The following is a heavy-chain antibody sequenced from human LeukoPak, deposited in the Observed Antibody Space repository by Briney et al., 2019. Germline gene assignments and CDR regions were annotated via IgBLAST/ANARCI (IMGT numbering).Heavy chain of an antibody. CDR2: ISGSGGST. J-gene: IGHJ4*02. V-gene: IGHV3-23*01. Sequence: GGSLRLSCAASGFTFSSYAMSWVRQAPGKGLEWVSAISGSGGSTYYADSVKGRFTISRDNSKNTLYLQMNSLRAEDTAVYYCAKVERGYCSSTSCYYFDYWGQGTLVTVPS. CDR3: AKVERGYCSSTSCYYFDY. D-gene: IGHD2-2*01. CDR1: GFTFSSYA.